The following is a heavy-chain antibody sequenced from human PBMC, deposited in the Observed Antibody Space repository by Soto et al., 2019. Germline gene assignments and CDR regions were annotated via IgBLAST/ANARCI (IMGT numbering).Heavy chain of an antibody. Sequence: GASVKVSCKASGYTFTSYAMHWVRQAPGQRLEWMGWINAGNGNTKYSQKFQGRVTITRDTSASTAYMELSSLRSEDTAVYYCARDSDSSGYLLDYWRQGTLVTVSS. D-gene: IGHD3-22*01. J-gene: IGHJ4*02. CDR1: GYTFTSYA. V-gene: IGHV1-3*01. CDR2: INAGNGNT. CDR3: ARDSDSSGYLLDY.